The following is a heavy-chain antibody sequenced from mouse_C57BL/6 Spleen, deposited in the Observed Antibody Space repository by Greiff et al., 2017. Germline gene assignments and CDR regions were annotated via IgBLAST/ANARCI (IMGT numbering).Heavy chain of an antibody. CDR2: IYPGDGDT. Sequence: VQLQESGPELVKPGASVKISCKASGYAFSSSWMNWVKQRPGKGLEWIGRIYPGDGDTNYNGKFKGKATLTADKSSSTAYMQHSSLTSEDSAVYFCARDFDYWGQGTTLTVSS. CDR3: ARDFDY. V-gene: IGHV1-82*01. CDR1: GYAFSSSW. J-gene: IGHJ2*01.